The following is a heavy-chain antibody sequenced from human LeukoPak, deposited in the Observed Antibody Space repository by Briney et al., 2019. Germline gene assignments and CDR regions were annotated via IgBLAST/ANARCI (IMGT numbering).Heavy chain of an antibody. CDR2: IIPIFGTA. Sequence: SVKVSCKASGGTFSSYAISWVRQAPGQGLEWMGGIIPIFGTANYAQKFQGRVTITADESTSTAYMELSSRRSEDTAVYYWAGTSRNLFDYWGQGTLVTVSS. J-gene: IGHJ4*02. CDR3: AGTSRNLFDY. D-gene: IGHD1-7*01. CDR1: GGTFSSYA. V-gene: IGHV1-69*13.